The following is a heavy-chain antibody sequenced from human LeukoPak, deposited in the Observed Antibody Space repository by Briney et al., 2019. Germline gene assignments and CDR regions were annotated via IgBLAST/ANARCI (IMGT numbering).Heavy chain of an antibody. D-gene: IGHD3-10*01. V-gene: IGHV4-59*01. J-gene: IGHJ5*02. Sequence: PSETLSLTCTVSGGSISSYYWSWTRQPPGKGLEWIGYIYYSGSTNYNPSLKSRVTISVDTSKNQFSLKLSSVTAADTAVYYCARDSGTTGEVKFDPWGQGTLVTVSS. CDR3: ARDSGTTGEVKFDP. CDR2: IYYSGST. CDR1: GGSISSYY.